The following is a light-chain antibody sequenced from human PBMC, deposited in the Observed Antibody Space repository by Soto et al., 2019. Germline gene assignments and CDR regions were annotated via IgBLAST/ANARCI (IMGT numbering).Light chain of an antibody. CDR1: QSISSW. CDR2: DAS. Sequence: DIQMTQSPSTLSASVGDRVTISCRASQSISSWLAWYQQKPGMTPKLLIYDASRLESGVPSRFSGSGSWTEFTLTISSLQPDDFATYYCQQYNDYVNSFGQGTKLEMK. J-gene: IGKJ2*01. V-gene: IGKV1-5*01. CDR3: QQYNDYVNS.